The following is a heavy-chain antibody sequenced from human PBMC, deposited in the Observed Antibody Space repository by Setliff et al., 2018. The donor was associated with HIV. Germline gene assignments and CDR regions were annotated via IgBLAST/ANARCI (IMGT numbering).Heavy chain of an antibody. CDR1: GGGVSNHV. Sequence: ASVKVSCKASGGGVSNHVISWVRQAPGRGLEWMGGIIPIFGTADYAQKFKGRVTITADESTRAAYLELSSLISEDTAVYYCTRGPLLAGLGPYYFDHWGQGTLVTVPQ. V-gene: IGHV1-69*13. D-gene: IGHD2-21*01. J-gene: IGHJ4*02. CDR3: TRGPLLAGLGPYYFDH. CDR2: IIPIFGTA.